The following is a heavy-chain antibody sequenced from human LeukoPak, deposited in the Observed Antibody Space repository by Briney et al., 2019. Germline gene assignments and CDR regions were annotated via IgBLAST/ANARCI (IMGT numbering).Heavy chain of an antibody. D-gene: IGHD1-1*01. CDR3: ARATSWNDPGDY. CDR2: ISDDGGRK. Sequence: QPGGSLRLSCAASGFTFSSYAMHWVRQAPGKGLEWVAVISDDGGRKYYADSMKGRFIISRDNSKNTLYLQMNSLRAEDTAVYYCARATSWNDPGDYWGQGILVTVSS. CDR1: GFTFSSYA. V-gene: IGHV3-30-3*01. J-gene: IGHJ4*02.